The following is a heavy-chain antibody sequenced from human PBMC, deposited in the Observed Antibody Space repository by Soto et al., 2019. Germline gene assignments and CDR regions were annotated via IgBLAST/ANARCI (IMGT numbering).Heavy chain of an antibody. J-gene: IGHJ4*02. V-gene: IGHV5-10-1*01. CDR1: EYSFTSYW. CDR2: IDPSDSYT. CDR3: ARRPRGDYFFDY. Sequence: RGESLKISCKGSEYSFTSYWISSVRQMPGKGLEWMGRIDPSDSYTNYSPSFQGHVTISADKSISTAYLQWSSLRASDTAMYYCARRPRGDYFFDYWGQGTLVTVSS. D-gene: IGHD2-21*02.